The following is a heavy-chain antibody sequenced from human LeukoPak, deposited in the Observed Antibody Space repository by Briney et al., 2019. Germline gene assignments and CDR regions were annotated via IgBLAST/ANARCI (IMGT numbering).Heavy chain of an antibody. D-gene: IGHD2-2*01. CDR1: GFTVSSNY. V-gene: IGHV3-66*01. J-gene: IGHJ4*02. CDR2: IYSGGST. Sequence: GGSLRLSCAASGFTVSSNYMSWVRQAPGKGLEWVSVIYSGGSTYYADSVKGRFTISRDNSKNTLYLQMNSLRAEDTVVYYCARFVPGRARDFDYWGQGTLVTVSS. CDR3: ARFVPGRARDFDY.